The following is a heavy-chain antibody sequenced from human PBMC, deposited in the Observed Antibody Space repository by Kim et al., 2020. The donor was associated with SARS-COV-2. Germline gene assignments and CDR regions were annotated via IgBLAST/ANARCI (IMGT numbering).Heavy chain of an antibody. V-gene: IGHV4-31*03. CDR2: VFHTGTT. CDR3: ATLNCSSTSCFYYFDF. CDR1: GDSINSGGFY. J-gene: IGHJ4*02. D-gene: IGHD2-15*01. Sequence: SETLSLTCSVSGDSINSGGFYWSWIRQSPGCGLEWIGYVFHTGTTYFSPSLRSRVTMSVDTSKNQFSLKLRAVTAADTAVYYCATLNCSSTSCFYYFDFWGQGTLVTVSP.